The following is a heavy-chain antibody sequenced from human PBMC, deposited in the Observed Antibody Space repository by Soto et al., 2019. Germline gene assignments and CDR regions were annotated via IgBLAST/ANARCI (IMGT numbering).Heavy chain of an antibody. V-gene: IGHV4-59*01. CDR3: ARANYYDSSGYYFDY. J-gene: IGHJ4*02. CDR2: IYYSGST. CDR1: GGSISSYY. D-gene: IGHD3-22*01. Sequence: SETLSLTCTVSGGSISSYYWSWIRQPPGKGLEWIGYIYYSGSTNYNPSLKSRVTISVDTSKNQFSLKLSSVTAADTAVYYCARANYYDSSGYYFDYWGQGTLVTVSS.